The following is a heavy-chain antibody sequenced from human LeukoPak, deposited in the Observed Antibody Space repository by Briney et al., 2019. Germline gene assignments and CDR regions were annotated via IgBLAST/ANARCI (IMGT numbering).Heavy chain of an antibody. D-gene: IGHD6-13*01. CDR2: ISSSSSYI. CDR3: ARDTPLSAAGFDY. V-gene: IGHV3-21*01. Sequence: GGSLRLSCAASGFTFSSYNMNWVRQAPGKGLEWVSSISSSSSYIYYADSVKGRFTISRDNAKNSLYLQMNSLRAEDTAVYYCARDTPLSAAGFDYWGQGTLVTVSS. J-gene: IGHJ4*02. CDR1: GFTFSSYN.